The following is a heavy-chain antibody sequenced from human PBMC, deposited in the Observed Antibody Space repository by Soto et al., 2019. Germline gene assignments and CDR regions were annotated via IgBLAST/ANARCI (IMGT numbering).Heavy chain of an antibody. CDR2: ISIDGSRT. J-gene: IGHJ6*02. Sequence: PGGSLRLSCAAPGFTFSSYWMHWVRQAPGKGLVWVSRISIDGSRTNYADSVKGRFTISRDNAKNTLYLQMNGLRAEDTAVYYCAKDGQSGFWSGYYLDVWGQGTTVTVSS. V-gene: IGHV3-74*01. CDR1: GFTFSSYW. D-gene: IGHD3-3*01. CDR3: AKDGQSGFWSGYYLDV.